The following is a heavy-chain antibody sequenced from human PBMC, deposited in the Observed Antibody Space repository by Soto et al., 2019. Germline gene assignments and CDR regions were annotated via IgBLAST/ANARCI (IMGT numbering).Heavy chain of an antibody. V-gene: IGHV3-7*05. CDR2: INRDGSKK. Sequence: EVQLEESGGDLVQPGGSLRLSCAASGFTLSAYWMTWVRQAPGKGLEWVSNINRDGSKKSYLDSVRGRFTISRDNVGNSLYLQMDSLRADDKALYDCARVVSPGISSLYRDAFDIWGQGTMVTVSS. CDR3: ARVVSPGISSLYRDAFDI. D-gene: IGHD6-13*01. CDR1: GFTLSAYW. J-gene: IGHJ3*02.